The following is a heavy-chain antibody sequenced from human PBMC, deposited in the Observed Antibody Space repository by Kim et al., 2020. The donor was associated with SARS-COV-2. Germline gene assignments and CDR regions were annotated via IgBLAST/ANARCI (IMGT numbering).Heavy chain of an antibody. CDR3: ARDSGYEEGMDV. V-gene: IGHV4-39*07. CDR1: GGSISSSSYY. J-gene: IGHJ6*02. CDR2: IYYSGST. D-gene: IGHD2-2*01. Sequence: SETLSLTCTVSGGSISSSSYYWGWIRQPPGKGLEWIGSIYYSGSTYYNPSLKSRVTISVDTSKNQFSLKLSSVTAADTAVYYCARDSGYEEGMDVWGQGTTVTVSS.